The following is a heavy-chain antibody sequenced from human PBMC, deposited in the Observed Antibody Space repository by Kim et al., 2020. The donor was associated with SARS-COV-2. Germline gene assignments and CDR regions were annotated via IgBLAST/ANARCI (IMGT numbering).Heavy chain of an antibody. CDR1: GGTFSSYA. CDR3: ARAGIAVAALDAFDI. CDR2: IIPIFGTA. J-gene: IGHJ3*02. Sequence: SVKVSCKASGGTFSSYAISWVRQAPGQGLEWMGGIIPIFGTANYAQKFQGRVTITADESTSTAYMELSSLRSEDTAVYYCARAGIAVAALDAFDIWGQGTMVTVSS. D-gene: IGHD6-19*01. V-gene: IGHV1-69*13.